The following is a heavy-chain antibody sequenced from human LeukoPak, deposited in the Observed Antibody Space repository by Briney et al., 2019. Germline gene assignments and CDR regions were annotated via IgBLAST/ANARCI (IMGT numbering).Heavy chain of an antibody. J-gene: IGHJ5*02. CDR2: IIPIFGTA. D-gene: IGHD3-3*01. V-gene: IGHV1-69*13. CDR3: ARGVVTLNWFDP. Sequence: SVKVSCKASGGTFSSYAISWVRQAPGQGLEWMGGIIPIFGTANYAQKFQGRVTITADESTSTAYMELSSLRSEDTAVYYCARGVVTLNWFDPWGQGTLVAVSS. CDR1: GGTFSSYA.